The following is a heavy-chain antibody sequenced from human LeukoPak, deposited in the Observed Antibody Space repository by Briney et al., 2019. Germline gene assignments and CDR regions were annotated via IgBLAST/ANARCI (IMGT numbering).Heavy chain of an antibody. D-gene: IGHD3-10*01. CDR3: ARDYFGSGTYYPYQYYGMDV. Sequence: GGSLRLSCAASGLNFRAYGMSWVRQAPGKGLEWVSTISGSGDSTYHADSVKCRFTISRDNSKNTLSLQMNSLRAEDTAVYFCARDYFGSGTYYPYQYYGMDVWGQGTTVTVSS. J-gene: IGHJ6*02. CDR2: ISGSGDST. CDR1: GLNFRAYG. V-gene: IGHV3-23*01.